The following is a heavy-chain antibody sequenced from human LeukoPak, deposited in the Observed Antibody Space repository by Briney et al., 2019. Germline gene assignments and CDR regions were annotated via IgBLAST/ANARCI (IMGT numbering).Heavy chain of an antibody. Sequence: GVLRLSCAASGFTLSSYSINWVRQAPGKGLEWVSSISSSSDYIYYADSVKGRFTISRDNARNSLYLQMNSLRVEDTAVYYCATARWFGEPPVKLDYWGQGTLVTVSS. J-gene: IGHJ4*02. V-gene: IGHV3-21*01. CDR3: ATARWFGEPPVKLDY. CDR1: GFTLSSYS. D-gene: IGHD3-10*01. CDR2: ISSSSDYI.